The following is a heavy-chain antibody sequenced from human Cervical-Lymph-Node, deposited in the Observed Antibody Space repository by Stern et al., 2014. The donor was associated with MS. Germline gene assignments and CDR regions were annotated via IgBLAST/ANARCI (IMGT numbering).Heavy chain of an antibody. V-gene: IGHV3-30*03. CDR2: ISYDGNHK. J-gene: IGHJ4*02. Sequence: MQLVESGGAVVQPGRSLRLSCAVSGFTFSSYGMHLVRQAPGKGLEWETVISYDGNHKYYAASVKGRFTISRDNSKNTLHLQMNSVTPDDTAIYYCARDYEDTSMLFDHWGQGTLVTVSS. D-gene: IGHD2-8*01. CDR1: GFTFSSYG. CDR3: ARDYEDTSMLFDH.